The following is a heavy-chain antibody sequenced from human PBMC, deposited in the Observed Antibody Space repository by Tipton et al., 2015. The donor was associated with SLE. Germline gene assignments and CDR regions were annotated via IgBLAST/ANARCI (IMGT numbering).Heavy chain of an antibody. Sequence: TLSLTCSVSGYSISSGFYWGWLRQSPGKGLEWIGSIYHSGSTQYNPSLKSRVTISLDTSKKQFSLTVTSVTAADTAVYYCARVDTIYSFDYWGQGALVTVSS. J-gene: IGHJ4*02. CDR3: ARVDTIYSFDY. CDR1: GYSISSGFY. V-gene: IGHV4-38-2*02. CDR2: IYHSGST. D-gene: IGHD3/OR15-3a*01.